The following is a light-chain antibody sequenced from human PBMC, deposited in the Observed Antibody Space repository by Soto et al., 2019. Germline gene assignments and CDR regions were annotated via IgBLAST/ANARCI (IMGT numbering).Light chain of an antibody. J-gene: IGKJ4*01. Sequence: EILMTQSPASLSVSPGENATLSCRASQSVSTNLVWYQHKLGQSPRLLIYDASTRPTGIPDRFGCMGSGTQFTLTITSLQSEDYACYYCQQYHKWPPLTVGGGTKVAI. CDR3: QQYHKWPPLT. V-gene: IGKV3-15*01. CDR2: DAS. CDR1: QSVSTN.